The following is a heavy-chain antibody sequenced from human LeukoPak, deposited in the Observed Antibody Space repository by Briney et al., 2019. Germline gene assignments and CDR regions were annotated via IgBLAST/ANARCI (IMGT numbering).Heavy chain of an antibody. V-gene: IGHV3-33*08. J-gene: IGHJ4*02. D-gene: IGHD4-17*01. CDR3: ARDGNGDSSLDY. Sequence: GGSLRLSCAASGFTFSSYAMHWVRQAPGKGLEWVAVIWYDGSNKYYADSVKGRFTISRDNSKNTLYLQMNSLRAEDTAVYYCARDGNGDSSLDYWGQGTLVTVSS. CDR2: IWYDGSNK. CDR1: GFTFSSYA.